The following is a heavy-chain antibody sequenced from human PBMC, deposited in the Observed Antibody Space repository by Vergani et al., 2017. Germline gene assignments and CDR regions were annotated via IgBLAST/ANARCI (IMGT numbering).Heavy chain of an antibody. V-gene: IGHV4-34*02. CDR3: ARVGSTTTVVTPGGNYYYYGMDV. CDR1: GESFSGYF. J-gene: IGHJ6*02. D-gene: IGHD4-23*01. CDR2: INHSGRA. Sequence: QVQLQQWGAGLLKPSETLALTCAVFGESFSGYFWTWIRQPPGKGLECIGEINHSGRANYNPSLKSRVTISGDTSKNQFSLKLSSVTAADTAVYYCARVGSTTTVVTPGGNYYYYGMDVWGQGTTVTVSS.